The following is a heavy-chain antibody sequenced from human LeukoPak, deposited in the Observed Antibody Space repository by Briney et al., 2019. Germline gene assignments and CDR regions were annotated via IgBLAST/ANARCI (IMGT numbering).Heavy chain of an antibody. D-gene: IGHD3-10*01. CDR3: AREGTAKLWFGESYYYFDY. Sequence: ASVKVSCKASGYTFTGYYMHWVRQAPGQGLEWMGRINPNRGGTNYAQKFQGRVTMTRDTSISTAYMELSRLRSDDTAVYYCAREGTAKLWFGESYYYFDYWGQGTLVTVSS. J-gene: IGHJ4*02. CDR2: INPNRGGT. V-gene: IGHV1-2*06. CDR1: GYTFTGYY.